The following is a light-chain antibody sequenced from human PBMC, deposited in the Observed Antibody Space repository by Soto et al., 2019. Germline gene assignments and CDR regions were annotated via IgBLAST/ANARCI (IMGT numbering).Light chain of an antibody. CDR3: QQYNNWPPIT. J-gene: IGKJ4*01. Sequence: EIVMTQSPPTLSVSPGERATLSFSASQRISTNVAWYQHKPGQAPRLLIYSASTRATGIPARFSGSGSGTEFTLTISSLQSEDFAVYYCQQYNNWPPITFGGGTKVDIK. CDR1: QRISTN. V-gene: IGKV3-15*01. CDR2: SAS.